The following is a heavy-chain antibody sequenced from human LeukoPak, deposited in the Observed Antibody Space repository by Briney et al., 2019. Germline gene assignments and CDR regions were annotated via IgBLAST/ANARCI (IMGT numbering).Heavy chain of an antibody. CDR1: GFTFRSYA. V-gene: IGHV3-23*01. Sequence: GGSLRLSCAATGFTFRSYAMSWVRQARGKGLEWVSAISGSGGSTYYADSVKGRFTISRDNSKNTLYLQMNSLRAEDTAVYYCAKYRSSWNGDFDYWGQGTLVTVSS. CDR2: ISGSGGST. CDR3: AKYRSSWNGDFDY. J-gene: IGHJ4*02. D-gene: IGHD6-13*01.